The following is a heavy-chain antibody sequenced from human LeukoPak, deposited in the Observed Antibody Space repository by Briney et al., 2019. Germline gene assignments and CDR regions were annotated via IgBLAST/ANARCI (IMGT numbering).Heavy chain of an antibody. CDR1: GDSVSSNSAA. D-gene: IGHD6-19*01. CDR3: ARDRTAGTRGAYYFDY. CDR2: TYYRSRWYN. J-gene: IGHJ4*02. V-gene: IGHV6-1*01. Sequence: SQTLSLTCAISGDSVSSNSAAWNWIRQSQSRGLEWLGRTYYRSRWYNDYAVSMKSRITINPDTSKNQFSLQLNSVTPEDTAVYYCARDRTAGTRGAYYFDYWGQGTLVTVSS.